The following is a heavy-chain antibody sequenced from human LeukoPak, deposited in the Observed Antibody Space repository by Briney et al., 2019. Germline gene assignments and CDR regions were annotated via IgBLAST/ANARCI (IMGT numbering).Heavy chain of an antibody. Sequence: PGGSLRLSCAASGFTFSSYAMSWVRQAPGKGLEWVSAISGSGGSTYYADSVKGRFTISRDNSKNTLYLQMNSLRAEDTAVYYCAKGLYYYGSGSLDYWGLGTLVTVSS. CDR3: AKGLYYYGSGSLDY. J-gene: IGHJ4*02. D-gene: IGHD3-10*01. V-gene: IGHV3-23*01. CDR2: ISGSGGST. CDR1: GFTFSSYA.